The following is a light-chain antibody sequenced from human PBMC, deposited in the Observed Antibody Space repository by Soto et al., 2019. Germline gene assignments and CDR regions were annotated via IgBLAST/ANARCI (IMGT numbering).Light chain of an antibody. J-gene: IGKJ1*01. V-gene: IGKV4-1*01. CDR1: QSVLYSSNNKNY. Sequence: DIVMTQSPDSLAVSPGERATINCKSSQSVLYSSNNKNYLTWYQQKPGQPPKLLIYWASTRESGVPDRFSGSGSGTDFTLTISSLQAEDVAVYYCQQYYTTPWTFGQGTKVEIK. CDR2: WAS. CDR3: QQYYTTPWT.